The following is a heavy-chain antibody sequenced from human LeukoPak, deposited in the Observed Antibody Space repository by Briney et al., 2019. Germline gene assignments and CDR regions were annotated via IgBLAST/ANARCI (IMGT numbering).Heavy chain of an antibody. CDR1: GFTVSSNY. Sequence: PGGSLRLSCAASGFTVSSNYMSWVRQAPGRGLEWVADIKQDGGEKYYVDSVKGRFTISRDNAKNSLYLQMNSLRAEDTAVYYCARKNGLDYWGQGTLVTVSS. CDR2: IKQDGGEK. CDR3: ARKNGLDY. V-gene: IGHV3-7*01. J-gene: IGHJ4*02.